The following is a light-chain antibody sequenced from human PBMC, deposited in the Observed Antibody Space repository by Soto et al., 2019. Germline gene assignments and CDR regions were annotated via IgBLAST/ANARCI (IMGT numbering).Light chain of an antibody. CDR1: SSDVGGYNY. J-gene: IGLJ1*01. CDR2: EVS. V-gene: IGLV2-8*01. CDR3: RSYAGSNNLWV. Sequence: QSVLTQPPSASGSPGQSVTISCTGTSSDVGGYNYVSWYQQHPGKAPKLMIYEVSKRPSGVPDRFSGSKSGNTASLTVSGLQAEDEADYYCRSYAGSNNLWVSGTGSKVTVL.